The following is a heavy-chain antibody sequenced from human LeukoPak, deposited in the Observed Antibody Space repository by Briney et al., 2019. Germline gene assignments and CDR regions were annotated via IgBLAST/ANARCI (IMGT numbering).Heavy chain of an antibody. CDR2: IYYSGST. CDR3: ARDLYKNWFDP. D-gene: IGHD2-2*02. Sequence: SETLSLTCTVSGGSISSYYWSWIRQPPGKGLEWIGYIYYSGSTNYNPSLKSQVTISVDTSKNQFSLKLSSVTAADTAVYYCARDLYKNWFDPWGQGTLVTVSS. J-gene: IGHJ5*02. V-gene: IGHV4-59*01. CDR1: GGSISSYY.